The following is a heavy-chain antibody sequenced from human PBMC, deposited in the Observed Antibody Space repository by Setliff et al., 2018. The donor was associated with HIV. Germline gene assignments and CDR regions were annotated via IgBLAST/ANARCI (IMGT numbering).Heavy chain of an antibody. CDR3: STFYGPGL. CDR2: IRYDDTYK. V-gene: IGHV3-30*02. Sequence: GGSLRLSCATSGFTFSYYGMHWVRQAPGKGLEWVAFIRYDDTYKYYADSVKGRFTISRDNSKNTLYLQMNSLRAEDTAVYYCSTFYGPGLWGRGTLVTVSS. J-gene: IGHJ2*01. D-gene: IGHD4-17*01. CDR1: GFTFSYYG.